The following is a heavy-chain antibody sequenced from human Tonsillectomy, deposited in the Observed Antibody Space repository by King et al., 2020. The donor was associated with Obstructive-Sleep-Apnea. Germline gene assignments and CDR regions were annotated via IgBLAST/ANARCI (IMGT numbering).Heavy chain of an antibody. Sequence: QLQESGPGLVKPSETLSLTCTVSGGSISSYYWSWIRQPPGKGLEWIGYIYYSGSTNYNPSLKSRVTISIDTSKNQFSLQLSSVTAADTAVFYCAGTLSIAAAGTGWYFDLWGRGTLVTVSS. CDR1: GGSISSYY. D-gene: IGHD6-13*01. J-gene: IGHJ2*01. V-gene: IGHV4-59*01. CDR3: AGTLSIAAAGTGWYFDL. CDR2: IYYSGST.